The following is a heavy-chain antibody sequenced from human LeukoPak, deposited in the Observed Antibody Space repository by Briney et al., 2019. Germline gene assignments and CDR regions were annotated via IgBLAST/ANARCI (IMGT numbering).Heavy chain of an antibody. V-gene: IGHV3-23*01. CDR2: ISGSGSST. D-gene: IGHD3/OR15-3a*01. CDR3: AKGVTNYDPWTDYGRFPV. Sequence: GGSLRLSCAASGFTFSSYAMNWVRQAPGKGLEWVSSISGSGSSTYYADSVKGRFTISRDNTKNTLYLQMHSLTAEDTAVYYCAKGVTNYDPWTDYGRFPVWGQETWSPSPQ. CDR1: GFTFSSYA. J-gene: IGHJ4*01.